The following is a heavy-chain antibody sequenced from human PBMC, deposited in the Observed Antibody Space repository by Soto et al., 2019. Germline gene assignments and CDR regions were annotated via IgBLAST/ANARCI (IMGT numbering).Heavy chain of an antibody. CDR1: GYTFNIYG. CDR2: INGGTGNV. CDR3: ARATIPSQPKGLDV. J-gene: IGHJ6*02. V-gene: IGHV1-3*01. D-gene: IGHD2-2*02. Sequence: QVQLVQSGAEMKKPGASVKVSCKSSGYTFNIYGIHSLRQAPGQSLEWMGWINGGTGNVEYSQRFQDRVIISRDTSASTDYLEVSRLTFDDTAIYRCARATIPSQPKGLDVWGQGTAVIVSS.